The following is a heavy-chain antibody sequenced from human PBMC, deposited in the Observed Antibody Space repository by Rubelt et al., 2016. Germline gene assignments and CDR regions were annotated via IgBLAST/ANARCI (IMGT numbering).Heavy chain of an antibody. CDR1: GGSFSGYY. CDR3: ARQLYSGSYYMDY. J-gene: IGHJ4*02. D-gene: IGHD1-26*01. Sequence: QVQLQQWGAGLLKPSETLSLTCGVYGGSFSGYYWSWIRQPPGKGLEWIGEINHGGSTNYNPSLESRVTMSVDTSKKQFSLNLSSGTAADTALYYCARQLYSGSYYMDYWGQGTLVAVSS. V-gene: IGHV4-34*01. CDR2: INHGGST.